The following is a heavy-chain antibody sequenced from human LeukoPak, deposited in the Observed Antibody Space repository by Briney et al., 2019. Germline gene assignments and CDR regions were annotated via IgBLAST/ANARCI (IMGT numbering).Heavy chain of an antibody. V-gene: IGHV3-30*02. D-gene: IGHD6-6*01. CDR3: AKGTIAARPGDY. Sequence: GGSLRLSCAASEFTFSSYGMHWVRQAPGKGLEWVAFIRFDGSNKYYADSVKGRFTISRDNSKTTLYLQMNSLRAEDTAVYYCAKGTIAARPGDYWGQGTLVTVSS. CDR2: IRFDGSNK. J-gene: IGHJ4*02. CDR1: EFTFSSYG.